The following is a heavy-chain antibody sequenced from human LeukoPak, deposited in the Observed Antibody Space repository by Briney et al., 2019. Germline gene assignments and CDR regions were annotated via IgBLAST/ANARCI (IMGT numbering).Heavy chain of an antibody. D-gene: IGHD3-22*01. CDR1: GFTFSMYA. CDR3: AKEVHYSDPNDVFDI. V-gene: IGHV3-23*01. CDR2: ISGSGDST. J-gene: IGHJ3*02. Sequence: GGSLRLSCAASGFTFSMYAMSWVRQVPGQGLHWVSAISGSGDSTYYADSVKGRFTISRDNSKNTLYLQMNSLRAEDTAIYYCAKEVHYSDPNDVFDIWGQGTMVTVSS.